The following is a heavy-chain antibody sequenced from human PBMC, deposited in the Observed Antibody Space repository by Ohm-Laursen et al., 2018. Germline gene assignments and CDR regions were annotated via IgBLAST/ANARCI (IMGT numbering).Heavy chain of an antibody. Sequence: SLRLSCSASGFTFGDYAMHWVRQAPGKGLEWVSGLMWNSDRKQYADSVKGRFTVSRDNARNSLYLQMDTLRPEDTALYFCVKDINPTGQTQNYFYYGMDLWGQGTTVIVSS. D-gene: IGHD2/OR15-2a*01. CDR1: GFTFGDYA. J-gene: IGHJ6*02. CDR3: VKDINPTGQTQNYFYYGMDL. V-gene: IGHV3-9*01. CDR2: LMWNSDRK.